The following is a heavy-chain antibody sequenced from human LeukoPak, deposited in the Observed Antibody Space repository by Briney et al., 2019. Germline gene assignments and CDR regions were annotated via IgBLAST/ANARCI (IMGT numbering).Heavy chain of an antibody. CDR1: GFTFSSYS. V-gene: IGHV3-21*01. CDR2: ISSSSSYI. J-gene: IGHJ4*02. Sequence: GGSLRLSCAASGFTFSSYSMNWVRQAPGKGLEWVSSISSSSSYIYYADSVKGRLTISRDNAKNSLYLQMNSLRAEDTAVYYCARDTGGSSSSGKVYWGQGTLVTVSS. CDR3: ARDTGGSSSSGKVY. D-gene: IGHD6-6*01.